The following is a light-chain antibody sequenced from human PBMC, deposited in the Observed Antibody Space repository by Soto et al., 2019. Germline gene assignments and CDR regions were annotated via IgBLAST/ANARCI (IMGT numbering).Light chain of an antibody. CDR2: GAS. CDR1: QSVRSNY. Sequence: EIVLTQSPDTLSLSPGERATLSCRASQSVRSNYLVWYQQIAGQAPRPLIYGASSRVPGIPDRFSGSGSGTEFTLTISRLEPEDFAVYYCQQYGSSTITFGQGTRLEIK. CDR3: QQYGSSTIT. V-gene: IGKV3-20*01. J-gene: IGKJ5*01.